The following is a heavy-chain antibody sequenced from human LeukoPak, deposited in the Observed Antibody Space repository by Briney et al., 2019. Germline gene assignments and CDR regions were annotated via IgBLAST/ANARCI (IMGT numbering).Heavy chain of an antibody. D-gene: IGHD4-17*01. V-gene: IGHV4-59*01. CDR1: GGSISSYY. Sequence: TPSETLSLTCTVSGGSISSYYWSWIRQPPGKGLEWIGYIYYSGSTNYNPSLKSRVTISVDTSKNQFSLKLSSVTTADTAVYYCARDSPYGDYPFDYWGQGTLVTVSS. CDR2: IYYSGST. CDR3: ARDSPYGDYPFDY. J-gene: IGHJ4*02.